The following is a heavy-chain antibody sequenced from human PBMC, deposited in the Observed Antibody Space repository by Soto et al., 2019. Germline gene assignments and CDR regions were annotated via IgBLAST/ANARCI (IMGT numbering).Heavy chain of an antibody. CDR3: ARGPPARHSSSRGPFDY. V-gene: IGHV1-3*01. CDR2: INAGNGNT. CDR1: GYTFTSYA. D-gene: IGHD6-6*01. Sequence: SVKVSCKASGYTFTSYAMRWVRQAPGQRLEWMGWINAGNGNTKYSQKFQGRVTITRDTSASTAYMELSSLRSEDTAVYYCARGPPARHSSSRGPFDYWGQGTLVTVSS. J-gene: IGHJ4*02.